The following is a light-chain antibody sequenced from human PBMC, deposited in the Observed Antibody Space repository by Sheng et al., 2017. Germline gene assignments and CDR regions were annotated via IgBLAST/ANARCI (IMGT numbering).Light chain of an antibody. V-gene: IGKV3-20*01. CDR3: QQSDTSHT. CDR2: GSS. Sequence: EIVLTQSPGTLSLSPGDMATLFCRASQTVSNTYLAWYQQRPGQAPRLLIYGSSARASGTPGRFSGSGSGTDFTLTISGLEPEDFAMYYCQQSDTSHTFGQGTRVDIK. CDR1: QTVSNTY. J-gene: IGKJ5*01.